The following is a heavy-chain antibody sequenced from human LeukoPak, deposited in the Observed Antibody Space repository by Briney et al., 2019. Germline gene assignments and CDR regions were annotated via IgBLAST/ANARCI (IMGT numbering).Heavy chain of an antibody. Sequence: SETLSLTCTVSGGSITTRSYFWGWIRQPPGKGLEWIGRMHYSGSTYHNPSLKSRVTTSVDTSKNQFSLKLSSVTAADTAVYYCARDPGAYYDSSGYLNWFDPWGQGTLVTVSS. CDR3: ARDPGAYYDSSGYLNWFDP. CDR1: GGSITTRSYF. D-gene: IGHD3-22*01. J-gene: IGHJ5*02. V-gene: IGHV4-39*07. CDR2: MHYSGST.